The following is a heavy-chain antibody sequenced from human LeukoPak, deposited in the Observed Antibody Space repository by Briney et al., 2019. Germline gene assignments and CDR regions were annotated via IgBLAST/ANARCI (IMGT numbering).Heavy chain of an antibody. D-gene: IGHD3-22*01. CDR1: GGSISSYY. Sequence: SETLSLTCTVSGGSISSYYWSWTRQPAGKGLEWIGRIYTSGSTNYNPSLESRVTMSVDTSKNQFSLKLSSVTAADTAVYYCARGAYYYDSSGYYYDNFDYWGQGTLVTVSS. CDR3: ARGAYYYDSSGYYYDNFDY. J-gene: IGHJ4*02. V-gene: IGHV4-4*07. CDR2: IYTSGST.